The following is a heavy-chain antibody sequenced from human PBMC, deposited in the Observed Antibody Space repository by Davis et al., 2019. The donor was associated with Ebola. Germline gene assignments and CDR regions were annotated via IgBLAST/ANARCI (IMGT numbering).Heavy chain of an antibody. Sequence: GESLKISCAASGFTFSSYAMHWVRQAPGKGLEWVAVISYDGSNKYYADSVKGRFTISRDNSKNTLYLQMNSLRAEDTAVYYCARRGVCSGGSCQYYYFDYWGQGTLVTVSS. D-gene: IGHD2-15*01. CDR1: GFTFSSYA. CDR3: ARRGVCSGGSCQYYYFDY. V-gene: IGHV3-30-3*01. J-gene: IGHJ4*02. CDR2: ISYDGSNK.